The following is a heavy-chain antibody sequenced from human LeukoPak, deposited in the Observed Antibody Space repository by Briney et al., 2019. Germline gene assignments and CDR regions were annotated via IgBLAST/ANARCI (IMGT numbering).Heavy chain of an antibody. CDR1: GGSFSGYY. CDR2: INHSGST. Sequence: KASETLSLTCAVYGGSFSGYYWSWIRQPPGKGLEWIGEINHSGSTNYNPSLKSRVTISVDTSKNQFSLKLSSVTAADTAVYYCARANRRAYCGGDCPRAEYFQHWGQGTLVTVSS. CDR3: ARANRRAYCGGDCPRAEYFQH. D-gene: IGHD2-21*02. J-gene: IGHJ1*01. V-gene: IGHV4-34*01.